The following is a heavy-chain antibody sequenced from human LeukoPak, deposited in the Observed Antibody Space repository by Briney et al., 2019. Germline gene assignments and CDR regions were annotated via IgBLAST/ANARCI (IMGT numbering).Heavy chain of an antibody. CDR1: GFTFRTYS. V-gene: IGHV3-21*01. CDR3: AREGSIVPHQDLDS. CDR2: INSRGSDE. J-gene: IGHJ4*02. D-gene: IGHD2-8*01. Sequence: GGSLRLSCTASGFTFRTYSMNWVRQAPGKGLECFSSINSRGSDEYYADSVKGRFTISRDNAKNSLYLQMNSLRAEDTAVYYCAREGSIVPHQDLDSWGQGTLVTVSS.